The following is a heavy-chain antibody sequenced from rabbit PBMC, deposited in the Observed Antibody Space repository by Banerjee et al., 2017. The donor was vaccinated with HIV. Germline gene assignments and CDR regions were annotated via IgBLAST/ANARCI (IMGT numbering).Heavy chain of an antibody. CDR3: ARDLAGVIGWNFDL. V-gene: IGHV1S43*01. D-gene: IGHD4-1*01. Sequence: YWICWVRQAPGKGLEWIGCIYTGGGTTYHASWVNGRFTISRSTSLNTVDLKMTSLTVADTATYFCARDLAGVIGWNFDLWGPGTLVTVS. CDR2: IYTGGGTT. CDR1: YW. J-gene: IGHJ4*01.